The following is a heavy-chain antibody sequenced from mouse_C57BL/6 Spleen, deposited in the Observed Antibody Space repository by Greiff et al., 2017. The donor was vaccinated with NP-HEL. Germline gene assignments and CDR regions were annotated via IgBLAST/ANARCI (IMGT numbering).Heavy chain of an antibody. CDR1: GFSLTSYA. CDR2: IWTGGGT. J-gene: IGHJ4*01. D-gene: IGHD1-1*01. V-gene: IGHV2-9-1*01. CDR3: ARKSGMTTVVATHYYAMDY. Sequence: QVQLQESGPGLVAPSQSLSITCTVSGFSLTSYAISWVRQPPGQGLEWLGVIWTGGGTNYNSALKSRLRISKDNTKSQVYLKMNILQTDDTARYYCARKSGMTTVVATHYYAMDYWGQGTSVTVSS.